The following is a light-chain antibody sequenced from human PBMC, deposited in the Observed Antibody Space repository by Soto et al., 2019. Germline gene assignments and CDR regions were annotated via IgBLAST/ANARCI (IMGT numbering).Light chain of an antibody. V-gene: IGKV4-1*01. CDR1: QSVLYTSNNQND. Sequence: DIVMTQSPESLPVSLGERATINCKSSQSVLYTSNNQNDLAWYQQKPGQHPKLLIYWASTRESGVPARFSGSGSGTDFTLTISILEADDVAVDYCQQYYRNPFTVGPGPKVHIK. J-gene: IGKJ3*01. CDR3: QQYYRNPFT. CDR2: WAS.